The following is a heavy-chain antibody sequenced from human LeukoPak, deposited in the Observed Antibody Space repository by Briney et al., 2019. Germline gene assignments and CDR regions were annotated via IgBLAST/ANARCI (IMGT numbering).Heavy chain of an antibody. CDR1: GYTFTSHG. J-gene: IGHJ4*02. Sequence: ASVKVSCKASGYTFTSHGITWVRQATGQGLEWMGWMNPNSGNTGYAQKFQGRVTITRNTSISTAYMELSSLRSEDTAVYYCAREGATDFDYWGQGTLVTVSS. CDR2: MNPNSGNT. V-gene: IGHV1-8*01. CDR3: AREGATDFDY. D-gene: IGHD1-26*01.